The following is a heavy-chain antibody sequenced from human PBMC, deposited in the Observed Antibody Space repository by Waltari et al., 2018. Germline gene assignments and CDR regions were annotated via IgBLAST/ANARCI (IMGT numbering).Heavy chain of an antibody. V-gene: IGHV3-48*03. Sequence: EVQLVESGGGLVQPGGSLRLYCAASGFTFSSYEMNWVRQAPGKGLEWCSYISRSCSSIYYADSVKGRFTISRDNAKNSLYLQMNSLRAEDTAVYYCASLGYGDYVAAFDIWGQGTMVTVSS. CDR2: ISRSCSSI. CDR3: ASLGYGDYVAAFDI. D-gene: IGHD4-17*01. J-gene: IGHJ3*02. CDR1: GFTFSSYE.